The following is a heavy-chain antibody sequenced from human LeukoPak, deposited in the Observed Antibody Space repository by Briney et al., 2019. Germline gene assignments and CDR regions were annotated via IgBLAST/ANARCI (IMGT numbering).Heavy chain of an antibody. CDR1: GFTFSSYD. Sequence: PGGSLRLSCAASGFTFSSYDMHWVRQATGKGLEWVSAIGTAGDTYYPGSVKGRFTISRENAKNSLYLQMNSLRAGDTAVYYCARGVAAASTGAFDIWGQGTMVTVSS. V-gene: IGHV3-13*01. D-gene: IGHD6-13*01. J-gene: IGHJ3*02. CDR3: ARGVAAASTGAFDI. CDR2: IGTAGDT.